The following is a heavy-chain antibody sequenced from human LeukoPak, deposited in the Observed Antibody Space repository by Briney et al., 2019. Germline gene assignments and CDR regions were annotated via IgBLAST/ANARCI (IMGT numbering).Heavy chain of an antibody. D-gene: IGHD3-3*01. J-gene: IGHJ6*04. Sequence: KPSETLSLTCTVSSGSISTSNYYWGWVRQPPGKALEWIGNIFYTGSTYYSPSLKSRVTISLDTSKNQFSLKLSSVTAADTAVYYCARAPTIFGGMDVWGKGTTVTVSS. CDR2: IFYTGST. V-gene: IGHV4-39*07. CDR3: ARAPTIFGGMDV. CDR1: SGSISTSNYY.